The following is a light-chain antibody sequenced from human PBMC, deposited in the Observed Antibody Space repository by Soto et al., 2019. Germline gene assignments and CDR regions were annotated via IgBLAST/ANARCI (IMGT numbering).Light chain of an antibody. Sequence: QSVLTQPASVSGSPGQSITISCTGTSRDVGGYNYVSWFQQHPGKAPKLKIYEVSNRPSGGSNRFSGSKSGNTASLTISELQAEDEADYYCTSFTTISTWVFGGGTKLTVL. CDR2: EVS. J-gene: IGLJ3*02. CDR3: TSFTTISTWV. CDR1: SRDVGGYNY. V-gene: IGLV2-14*01.